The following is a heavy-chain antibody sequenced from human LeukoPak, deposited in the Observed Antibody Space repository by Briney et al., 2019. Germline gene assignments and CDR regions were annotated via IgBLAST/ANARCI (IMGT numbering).Heavy chain of an antibody. CDR3: AAKKYYYDSSGSIYWYFDL. CDR1: GYTLTELS. V-gene: IGHV1-24*01. J-gene: IGHJ2*01. D-gene: IGHD3-22*01. CDR2: FDPEDGET. Sequence: VASVKVSCKVSGYTLTELSMHWVRQAPGKGLEWMGGFDPEDGETIYAQKFRGRVTMTEDTSTDTAYMELSSLRSEDTAVYYCAAKKYYYDSSGSIYWYFDLWGRGTLVTVSS.